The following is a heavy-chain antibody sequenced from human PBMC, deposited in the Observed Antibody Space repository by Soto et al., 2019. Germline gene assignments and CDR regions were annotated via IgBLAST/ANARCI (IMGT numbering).Heavy chain of an antibody. D-gene: IGHD5-12*01. J-gene: IGHJ4*02. CDR1: GFTFSSYA. V-gene: IGHV3-23*01. Sequence: AGGSLRLSCAASGFTFSSYAMSWVRQAPGKGLEWVSAISGSGGSTYYADSVKGRFTISRDNAKNSLYLQMNSLRAEDTAVYYCARGMDGYNKDFVYYFDYWGQGTLVTVSS. CDR2: ISGSGGST. CDR3: ARGMDGYNKDFVYYFDY.